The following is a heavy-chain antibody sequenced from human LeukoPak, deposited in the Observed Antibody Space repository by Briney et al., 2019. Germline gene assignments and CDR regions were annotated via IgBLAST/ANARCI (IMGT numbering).Heavy chain of an antibody. CDR3: ARGLSMADAFDI. CDR2: ISAYNGNT. V-gene: IGHV1-18*01. D-gene: IGHD3-10*01. CDR1: GYTFTSYG. J-gene: IGHJ3*02. Sequence: ASVKVSCKASGYTFTSYGISWVRQAPGQGLEWMGWISAYNGNTNYAQKLQGRVTMTRDTSTSTVYMELSSLRSEDTAVYYCARGLSMADAFDIWGQGTMDTVSS.